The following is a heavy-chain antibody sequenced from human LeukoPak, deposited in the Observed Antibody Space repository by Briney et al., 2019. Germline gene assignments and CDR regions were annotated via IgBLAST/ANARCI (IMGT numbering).Heavy chain of an antibody. CDR1: GFTFDDYA. CDR3: AKDPTADDIGYFDY. D-gene: IGHD1-1*01. J-gene: IGHJ4*02. CDR2: ISWNSGSI. Sequence: GGSLRLSCAAPGFTFDDYAMHWVRQAPGKGLEWVSGISWNSGSIGYADSVKGRFTISRDNAKNSLYLQMNSLRAEDTALYYCAKDPTADDIGYFDYWGQGTLVTVSS. V-gene: IGHV3-9*01.